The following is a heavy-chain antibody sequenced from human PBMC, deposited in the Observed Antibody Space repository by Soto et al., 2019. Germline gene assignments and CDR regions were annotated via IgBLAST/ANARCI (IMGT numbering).Heavy chain of an antibody. CDR1: GFTFSSYA. V-gene: IGHV3-23*01. Sequence: GGSLRLSCAASGFTFSSYAMSWVRQAPGKGLEWVSAISGSGGSTYYADSVKGRFTISRDNSKNTLYLQMNSLRAEDTAVYYCAKTMDFWSGYYTWFDPWGQGTLVTVSS. J-gene: IGHJ5*02. CDR2: ISGSGGST. D-gene: IGHD3-3*01. CDR3: AKTMDFWSGYYTWFDP.